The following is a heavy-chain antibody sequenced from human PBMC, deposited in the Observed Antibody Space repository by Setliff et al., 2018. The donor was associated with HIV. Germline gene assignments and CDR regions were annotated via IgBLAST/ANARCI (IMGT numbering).Heavy chain of an antibody. Sequence: SETLSLTCTVSGGSIASSTHYWAWIRQPPGKGLEWIGSVYYNGATDHNPSLKSRVTISVDTSNQQFSLKPSSVTAADTAVYYCARHEGYNDFLTGYFRYKWYDPWGQGTLVTVSS. CDR2: VYYNGAT. CDR3: ARHEGYNDFLTGYFRYKWYDP. D-gene: IGHD3-9*01. V-gene: IGHV4-39*01. J-gene: IGHJ5*02. CDR1: GGSIASSTHY.